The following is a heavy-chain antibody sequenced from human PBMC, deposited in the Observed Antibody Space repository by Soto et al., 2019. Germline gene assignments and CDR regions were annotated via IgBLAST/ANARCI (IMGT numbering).Heavy chain of an antibody. CDR3: ARLLGYSSSSDQPPLDY. D-gene: IGHD6-13*01. CDR2: INHSGST. CDR1: GGSFSGYY. J-gene: IGHJ4*02. Sequence: SETLSLTCAVYGGSFSGYYWSWIRQPPGKGLEWIGEINHSGSTNYSPSLKSRVTISVDTSKNQFSLKLSSVTAADTAVYYCARLLGYSSSSDQPPLDYWGQGTLVTVSS. V-gene: IGHV4-34*01.